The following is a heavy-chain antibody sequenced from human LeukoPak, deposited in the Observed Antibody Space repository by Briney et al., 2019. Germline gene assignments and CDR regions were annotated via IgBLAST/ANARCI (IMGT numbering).Heavy chain of an antibody. J-gene: IGHJ4*02. D-gene: IGHD1-1*01. CDR2: INHSGST. CDR3: ARVELERRTFDY. CDR1: GGSFSGYY. Sequence: SETLSLTCAVYGGSFSGYYWSWIRQPPGKGLEWIGEINHSGSTNYSPSLKSRVTISEDTSKNQFSLKLSSVTAADTAVYYCARVELERRTFDYWGQGTLVTVSS. V-gene: IGHV4-34*01.